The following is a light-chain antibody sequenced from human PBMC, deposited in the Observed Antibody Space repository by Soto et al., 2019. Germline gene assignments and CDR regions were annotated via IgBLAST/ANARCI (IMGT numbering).Light chain of an antibody. CDR1: QAIGSS. CDR2: GAS. J-gene: IGKJ4*01. CDR3: QQYSSYPSLT. V-gene: IGKV1-9*01. Sequence: DIQMTQSPSSLSASLGDSVTTTCRASQAIGSSFAWYRQKPGKVPEVLIYGASTLQTGVPSRFSGSGSGTEFTLTISSLQPDDFATYYCQQYSSYPSLTFGGGTKVDI.